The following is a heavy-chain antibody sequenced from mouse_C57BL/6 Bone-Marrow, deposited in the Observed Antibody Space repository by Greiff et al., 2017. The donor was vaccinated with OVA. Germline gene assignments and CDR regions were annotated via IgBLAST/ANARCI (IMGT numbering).Heavy chain of an antibody. D-gene: IGHD1-2*01. V-gene: IGHV1-62-3*01. J-gene: IGHJ1*03. CDR3: ASRLRRGLHWYFDV. CDR1: GYTFTSYW. CDR2: IDPNSGGT. Sequence: QVQLKQPGAELVKPGASVKLSCKASGYTFTSYWMHWVKQRPGRGLEWIGRIDPNSGGTKYNEKFKSKATLTVDKPSSTAYMQLSSLTSEDSAVYFCASRLRRGLHWYFDVWGTGTTVTVSS.